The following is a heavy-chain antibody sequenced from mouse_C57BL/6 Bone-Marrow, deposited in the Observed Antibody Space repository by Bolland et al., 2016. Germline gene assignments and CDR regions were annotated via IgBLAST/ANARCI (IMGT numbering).Heavy chain of an antibody. CDR3: ARSDGYSYYYAMDY. CDR2: SGST. Sequence: SGSTNYNEKFKGKATFTADTSSNTAYMQLSSLTTEDSAIYYCARSDGYSYYYAMDYWGQG. V-gene: IGHV1-9*01. D-gene: IGHD2-3*01. J-gene: IGHJ4*01.